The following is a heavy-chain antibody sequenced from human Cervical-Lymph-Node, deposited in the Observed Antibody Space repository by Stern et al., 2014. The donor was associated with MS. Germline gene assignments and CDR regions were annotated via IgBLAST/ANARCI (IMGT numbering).Heavy chain of an antibody. J-gene: IGHJ4*02. CDR1: GFTFGRHS. CDR2: ISYDGSNQ. V-gene: IGHV3-30-3*01. Sequence: VQLVESGGGVVQPGRSLRLSCATSGFTFGRHSMHWIRQVPGKWLEWVAIISYDGSNQHYADAVKGRFTISRDNSNNTLYLQMNSLRIEDTAMYYCARPAAARYFDYWGQGSQVTVSS. CDR3: ARPAAARYFDY. D-gene: IGHD6-25*01.